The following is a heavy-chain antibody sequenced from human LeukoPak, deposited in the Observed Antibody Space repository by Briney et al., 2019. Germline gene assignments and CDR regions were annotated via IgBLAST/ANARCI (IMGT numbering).Heavy chain of an antibody. CDR3: ARVDGGYCSGGGCYANRFDP. Sequence: SETLSLTCTVSGASITTYYWSWIRQPPGKRLEWIAYMYYSGSPNHNPSLKGRLTMSVDTSENQFSLKLRSVTAADTAVYYCARVDGGYCSGGGCYANRFDPWGQGTLVTVSS. CDR1: GASITTYY. CDR2: MYYSGSP. V-gene: IGHV4-59*01. D-gene: IGHD2-15*01. J-gene: IGHJ5*02.